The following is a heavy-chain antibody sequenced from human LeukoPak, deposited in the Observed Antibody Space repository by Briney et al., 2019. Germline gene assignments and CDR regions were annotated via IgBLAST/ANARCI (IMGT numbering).Heavy chain of an antibody. J-gene: IGHJ4*02. CDR3: ARGGWSLDY. CDR1: GGTVSGYY. V-gene: IGHV4-59*02. Sequence: SETLSLTCTVSGGTVSGYYWSWIRQPPGKELEWIGFTYYSGSTTYNPSLKSRVTISVDTAKNQLSLRLNSVTAADSAMYYCARGGWSLDYWGQGTLVTVSS. D-gene: IGHD6-19*01. CDR2: TYYSGST.